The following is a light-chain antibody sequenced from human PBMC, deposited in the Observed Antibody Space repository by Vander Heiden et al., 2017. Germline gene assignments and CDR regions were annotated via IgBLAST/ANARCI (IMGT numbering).Light chain of an antibody. CDR3: QQYNNWPYT. CDR2: GAF. V-gene: IGKV3-15*01. J-gene: IGKJ2*01. Sequence: IVMTQSPATLSVSPGERATLSCRASQSVSSNLAWYQQKPGQAPRLLIYGAFTRATGIPAMFSGSGSGTEFTLTISSLQSEDFAVYYCQQYNNWPYTFGQGTKLEIK. CDR1: QSVSSN.